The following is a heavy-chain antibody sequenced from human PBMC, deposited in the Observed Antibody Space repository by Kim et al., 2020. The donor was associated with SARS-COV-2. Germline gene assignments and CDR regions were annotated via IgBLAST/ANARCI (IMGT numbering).Heavy chain of an antibody. D-gene: IGHD2-2*01. J-gene: IGHJ5*02. CDR3: ATSCSSTSCHGFDP. Sequence: AQKVQGRVTMTEDTATDTAYMELSSLRSEDTAVYYCATSCSSTSCHGFDPWGQGTLVTVSS. V-gene: IGHV1-24*01.